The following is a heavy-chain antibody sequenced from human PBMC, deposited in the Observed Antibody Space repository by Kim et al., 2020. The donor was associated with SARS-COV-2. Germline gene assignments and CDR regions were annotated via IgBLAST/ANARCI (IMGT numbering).Heavy chain of an antibody. D-gene: IGHD3-3*01. J-gene: IGHJ5*02. V-gene: IGHV4-39*01. CDR1: GGSISSSSYY. CDR2: IYYSGST. Sequence: SETLSLTCTVSGGSISSSSYYWGWIRQPPGKGLEWIGSIYYSGSTYYNPSLKSRVTISVDTSKNQFSLKLSSVTAADTAVYYCARHQPDYDFWSGYYRRKIQYNWFDPWGQGTLVTVSS. CDR3: ARHQPDYDFWSGYYRRKIQYNWFDP.